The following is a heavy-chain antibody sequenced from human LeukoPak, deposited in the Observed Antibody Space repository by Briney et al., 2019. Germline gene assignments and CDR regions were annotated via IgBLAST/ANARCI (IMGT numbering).Heavy chain of an antibody. V-gene: IGHV3-48*02. CDR1: GFTFNRYS. CDR3: AREVPTVTTIDY. Sequence: QSGGSLRLSCAASGFTFNRYSMNWVRQAPGEGLEWVSYISATSTTIYYADSMKGRFTISRDNAKNSLYLQMNSLRDEDTAVYYCAREVPTVTTIDYWGQGTLVTVSS. CDR2: ISATSTTI. J-gene: IGHJ4*02. D-gene: IGHD4-17*01.